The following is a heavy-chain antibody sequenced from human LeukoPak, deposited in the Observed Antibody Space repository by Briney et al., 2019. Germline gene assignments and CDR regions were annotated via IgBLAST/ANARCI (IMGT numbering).Heavy chain of an antibody. D-gene: IGHD6-19*01. Sequence: GASVTVSCMASVYSFTRYAMHWVRQAPGQRLERMGWINAGNGNTKYSQKFRGRVTIARDTSASTAYMALSSLRSEDTAVYYCARGSLATSGWYVLDYWGQGTLVTVSS. CDR1: VYSFTRYA. CDR2: INAGNGNT. V-gene: IGHV1-3*01. J-gene: IGHJ4*02. CDR3: ARGSLATSGWYVLDY.